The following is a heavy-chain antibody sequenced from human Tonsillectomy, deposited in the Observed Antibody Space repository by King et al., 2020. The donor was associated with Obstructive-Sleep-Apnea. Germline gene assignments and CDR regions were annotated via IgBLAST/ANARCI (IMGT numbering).Heavy chain of an antibody. CDR3: ARAKGGVDIVATIRLRYYYGMDV. Sequence: HVQLQQWGAGLLKPSETLSLTCAVYGGSFSGYYWSWIRQPPGKGLEWIGEINHSGSTNYNPSLKSRVTISVDTSKNQFSLKLSSVTAADTAVYYCARAKGGVDIVATIRLRYYYGMDVWGQGTTVTVSS. D-gene: IGHD5-12*01. J-gene: IGHJ6*02. V-gene: IGHV4-34*01. CDR1: GGSFSGYY. CDR2: INHSGST.